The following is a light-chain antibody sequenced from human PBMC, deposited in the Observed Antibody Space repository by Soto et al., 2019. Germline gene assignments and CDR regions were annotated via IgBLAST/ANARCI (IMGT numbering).Light chain of an antibody. CDR3: SLSHNGPVV. CDR1: TGAVTSGHW. V-gene: IGLV7-46*01. CDR2: DTS. Sequence: QTVVTQEPSLTVSPGGTVTLTCGSSTGAVTSGHWPHWFQQKPGQAPTTLIYDTSRRYSSTPARFSGSLLGGKAALTLSGAQTEDEAEYYCSLSHNGPVVFGGGTKVTVL. J-gene: IGLJ2*01.